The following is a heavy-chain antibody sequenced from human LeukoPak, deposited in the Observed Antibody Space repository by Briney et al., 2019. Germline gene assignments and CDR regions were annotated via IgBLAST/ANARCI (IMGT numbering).Heavy chain of an antibody. J-gene: IGHJ6*03. CDR1: GGSFSGYY. V-gene: IGHV4-34*01. CDR2: INHSGST. D-gene: IGHD3-22*01. CDR3: ARRLGGYYALYYYYYMDV. Sequence: PSETLSPTCAVYGGSFSGYYWSWIRQPPGKGLEWIGEINHSGSTNYNPSLKSRVTISVDTSKNQFSLKLSSVTAADTAVYYCARRLGGYYALYYYYYMDVWGKGTTVTVSS.